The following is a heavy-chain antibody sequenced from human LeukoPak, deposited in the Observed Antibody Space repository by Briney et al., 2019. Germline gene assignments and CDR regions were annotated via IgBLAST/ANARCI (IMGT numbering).Heavy chain of an antibody. D-gene: IGHD6-13*01. J-gene: IGHJ6*03. Sequence: PGGSLRLSCAASGFTFSNYAMNWVRQAPGKGLEWVSGISGSGGSTYYADSVKGRFTISRDNSKNTLYLQMNSLRVEDTAVYYCARDRVGQQLVGRKYYYYYMDVWGKGNTVTISS. CDR1: GFTFSNYA. CDR3: ARDRVGQQLVGRKYYYYYMDV. CDR2: ISGSGGST. V-gene: IGHV3-23*01.